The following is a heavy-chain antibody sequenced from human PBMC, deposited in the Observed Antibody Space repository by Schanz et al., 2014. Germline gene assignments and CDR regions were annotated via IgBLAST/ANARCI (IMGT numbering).Heavy chain of an antibody. V-gene: IGHV3-74*01. J-gene: IGHJ4*02. CDR1: GFTFSPYW. Sequence: EVQLVESGGGLVQPGGSLRLSCGSSGFTFSPYWMHWVRQAPGKGLVWVSAMNESHSTIYYADSVRGRFTISRDNAENTLFLQMNSLRAEDTAVYYCARKVVATIGGYYDNWGQGTLVIVSP. CDR3: ARKVVATIGGYYDN. CDR2: MNESHSTI. D-gene: IGHD5-12*01.